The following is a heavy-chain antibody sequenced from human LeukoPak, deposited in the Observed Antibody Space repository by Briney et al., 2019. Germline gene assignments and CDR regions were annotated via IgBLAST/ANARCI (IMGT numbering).Heavy chain of an antibody. V-gene: IGHV1-2*04. Sequence: GASVKVSCKASGYTFTGYYMHWVRQAPGQGLEWMGWINPNSGGTNYAQKFQDWVTMTRDTSISTAYMELSRLRSDDTAVYYCARVSDGYDPYFDYWGQGTLVTVSS. J-gene: IGHJ4*02. CDR2: INPNSGGT. D-gene: IGHD5-24*01. CDR3: ARVSDGYDPYFDY. CDR1: GYTFTGYY.